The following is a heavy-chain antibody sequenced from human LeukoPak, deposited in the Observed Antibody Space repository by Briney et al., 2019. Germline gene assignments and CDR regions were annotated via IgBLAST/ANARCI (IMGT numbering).Heavy chain of an antibody. J-gene: IGHJ4*02. CDR3: ARAGGILTGFLFDY. D-gene: IGHD3-9*01. Sequence: PSETLSLTCAVYGGSFSGYYWSWIRQPPGKGLEWIGEINHSGSTNYNPSLKSRVTISVDTSKNQFSLKLSSVTAADTAVYYCARAGGILTGFLFDYWGQGTLVTVSS. V-gene: IGHV4-34*01. CDR1: GGSFSGYY. CDR2: INHSGST.